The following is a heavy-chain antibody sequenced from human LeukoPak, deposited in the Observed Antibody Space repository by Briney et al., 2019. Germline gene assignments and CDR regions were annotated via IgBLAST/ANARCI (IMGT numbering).Heavy chain of an antibody. V-gene: IGHV4-61*02. CDR3: ARGSGQWLVKGRMDXFDY. J-gene: IGHJ4*01. CDR1: GGSISSGSYY. CDR2: IYTSGST. Sequence: PSETLSLTCTVSGGSISSGSYYWSWIRQPAGKGREWIGRIYTSGSTNYNPSLKSRVTISVDTSKNQFYLKMSSVTAADTAVYYXARGSGQWLVKGRMDXFDYXXXGTLVTVS. D-gene: IGHD6-19*01.